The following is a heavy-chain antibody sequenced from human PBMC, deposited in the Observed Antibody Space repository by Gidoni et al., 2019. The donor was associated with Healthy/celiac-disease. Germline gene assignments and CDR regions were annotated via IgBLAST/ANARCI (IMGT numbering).Heavy chain of an antibody. J-gene: IGHJ6*02. D-gene: IGHD3-3*01. CDR3: ARDPVSRLNAPAKELRFLESIFDGAAARGMDV. V-gene: IGHV3-33*01. Sequence: GLEWVAVIWYDGSNKYYADSVKGRFTISRDNSKNTLYLQMNSLRAEDTAVYYCARDPVSRLNAPAKELRFLESIFDGAAARGMDVWGQGTTVTVSS. CDR2: IWYDGSNK.